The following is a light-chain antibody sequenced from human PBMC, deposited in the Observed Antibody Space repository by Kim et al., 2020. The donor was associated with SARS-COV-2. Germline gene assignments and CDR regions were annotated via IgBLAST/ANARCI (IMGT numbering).Light chain of an antibody. CDR3: LQDYGYPLT. CDR1: QGITND. J-gene: IGKJ1*01. Sequence: ASVGDRVTITCRASQGITNDLGWYQQKPGKAPKLLIYTASYLQSGVPSRFSGSASGTDFTLTISSLQPENFATYYCLQDYGYPLTFGQGTKVDIK. CDR2: TAS. V-gene: IGKV1-6*01.